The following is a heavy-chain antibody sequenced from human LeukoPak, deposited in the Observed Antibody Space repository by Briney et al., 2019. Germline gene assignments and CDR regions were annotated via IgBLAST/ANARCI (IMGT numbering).Heavy chain of an antibody. V-gene: IGHV1-18*01. D-gene: IGHD3-3*01. CDR3: ARGTIFGVVTPGAPDSDY. CDR2: ISAYNGNT. CDR1: GYTFTSYG. Sequence: ASVKVSCKASGYTFTSYGISWVRQAPGQGLEWMGWISAYNGNTNYAQKLQGRVTMTTDTSTSTAYMELRSLRSDDTAVYYCARGTIFGVVTPGAPDSDYWGQGTLVTVSS. J-gene: IGHJ4*02.